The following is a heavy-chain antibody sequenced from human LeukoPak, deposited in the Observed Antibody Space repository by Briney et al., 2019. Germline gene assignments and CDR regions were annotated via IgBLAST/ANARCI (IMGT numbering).Heavy chain of an antibody. CDR3: ARGMDYMDV. CDR1: GFTFSNYW. D-gene: IGHD5-24*01. J-gene: IGHJ6*03. V-gene: IGHV3-7*01. CDR2: IKQDGSEK. Sequence: GGSLRLSCAASGFTFSNYWMSWVRQAPGKGLEWVANIKQDGSEKYYVDSVKGRFTISRDNAKNSLYLQMNSLRAEDTAVYYCARGMDYMDVWGKGTTVTVSS.